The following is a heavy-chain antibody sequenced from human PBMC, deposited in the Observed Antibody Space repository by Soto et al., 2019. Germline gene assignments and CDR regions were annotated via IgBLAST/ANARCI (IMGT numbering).Heavy chain of an antibody. V-gene: IGHV1-8*01. Sequence: ASVKGSCKASGYTFTSYDINWVRQATGQGLEWMGWMNPNSGNTGYAQMFQGRVTMTRNTSISTAYMELSSLRSEDTAVYYCARGGLNYYDSSGYLPWGQGTLVTVSS. D-gene: IGHD3-22*01. CDR2: MNPNSGNT. CDR1: GYTFTSYD. J-gene: IGHJ5*02. CDR3: ARGGLNYYDSSGYLP.